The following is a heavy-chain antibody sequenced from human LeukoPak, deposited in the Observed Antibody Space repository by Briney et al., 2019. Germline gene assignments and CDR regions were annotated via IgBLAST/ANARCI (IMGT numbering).Heavy chain of an antibody. J-gene: IGHJ3*02. V-gene: IGHV1-69*06. CDR1: GGTFSSYA. Sequence: GASVKVSCKASGGTFSSYAISWVRQAPGQGLEWMGGIIPIFGTANYAQKFQGRVTITADKSASTAYMELSSLRSEDTAVYYCARDRPKCYDILTGYCDHDAFDIWGQGTMVTVSS. CDR3: ARDRPKCYDILTGYCDHDAFDI. CDR2: IIPIFGTA. D-gene: IGHD3-9*01.